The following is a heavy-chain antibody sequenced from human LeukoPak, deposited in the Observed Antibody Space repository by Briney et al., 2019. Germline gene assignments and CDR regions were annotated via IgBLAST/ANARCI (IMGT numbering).Heavy chain of an antibody. J-gene: IGHJ4*02. D-gene: IGHD5-12*01. CDR2: IKSNVDGGTV. Sequence: GGSLRLSCDASGFTFTNAWMIWVRQAPGRGLEWLGRIKSNVDGGTVDYAAPVEGRFAISRDDSGNRLYLQINSLQTEDTAIYYCATGWLQPWSPVVYWGQGILVAVSS. V-gene: IGHV3-15*01. CDR3: ATGWLQPWSPVVY. CDR1: GFTFTNAW.